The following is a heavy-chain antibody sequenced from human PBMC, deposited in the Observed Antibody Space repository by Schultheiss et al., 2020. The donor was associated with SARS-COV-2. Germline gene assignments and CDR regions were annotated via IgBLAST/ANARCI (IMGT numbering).Heavy chain of an antibody. D-gene: IGHD2-2*01. CDR3: ARDSDTSDPSSYYFDY. V-gene: IGHV4-31*01. CDR1: GFTVSSNY. Sequence: LRLSCAASGFTVSSNYMSWIRQHPGKGLEWIGYIYYSGSTYYNPSLKSLVTISVDTSKNQFSLKLSSVTAADTAVYYCARDSDTSDPSSYYFDYWGQGTLVTVSS. J-gene: IGHJ4*02. CDR2: IYYSGST.